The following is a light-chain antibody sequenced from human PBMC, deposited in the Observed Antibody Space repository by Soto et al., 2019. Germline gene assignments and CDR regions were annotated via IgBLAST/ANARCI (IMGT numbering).Light chain of an antibody. V-gene: IGLV1-40*01. CDR3: QSYDSSLSVV. J-gene: IGLJ2*01. Sequence: QSVLTQPPSVSGAPGQRVTISCTGSSSNIGAGYDVHWYQQLPGTAPKLLIYGNSNRPSGVPDRFSGSKSGTSASLAITGXXXXXXADYYCQSYDSSLSVVFGGGTKVTV. CDR2: GNS. CDR1: SSNIGAGYD.